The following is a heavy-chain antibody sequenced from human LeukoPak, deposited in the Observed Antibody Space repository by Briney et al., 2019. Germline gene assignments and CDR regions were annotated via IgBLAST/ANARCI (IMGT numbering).Heavy chain of an antibody. Sequence: SVKVSCKASGGTFSSYAISWVRQAPGQGLEWMGGIIPIFGTANYAQKFQGRVTITADESTSTAYMELSSLRSEDTAVYYCARDQITMLRGVISYYYYYGMDVWGQGTTVTVSS. CDR3: ARDQITMLRGVISYYYYYGMDV. CDR1: GGTFSSYA. CDR2: IIPIFGTA. D-gene: IGHD3-10*01. J-gene: IGHJ6*02. V-gene: IGHV1-69*01.